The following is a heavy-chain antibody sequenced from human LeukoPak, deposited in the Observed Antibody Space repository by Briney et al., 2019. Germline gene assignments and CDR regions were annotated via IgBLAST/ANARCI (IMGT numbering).Heavy chain of an antibody. J-gene: IGHJ4*02. V-gene: IGHV3-23*01. CDR2: ISGSGGST. Sequence: PGGSLRLSCAASGFTFSSYAMSSVRQAPGKGLEWVSAISGSGGSTYYADSVKGRFTISRDNSKNTLYLQMNSLRAEDTAVYYCAKDRDIVVVVAANDYWGQGTLVTVSS. D-gene: IGHD2-15*01. CDR3: AKDRDIVVVVAANDY. CDR1: GFTFSSYA.